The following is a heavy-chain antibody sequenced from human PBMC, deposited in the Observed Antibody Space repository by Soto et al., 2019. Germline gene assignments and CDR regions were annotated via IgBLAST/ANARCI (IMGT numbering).Heavy chain of an antibody. Sequence: GASVKVSCKASGYTFTGYYMHWVRQAPGQGLEWMGWINPNSGGTNYAQKYQGWVTMTRDTSISTAYIELSRLRSDDKAVYYCARDSLYYFDSSGYYYEGYYYYGMDVWGQGTTVTVSS. D-gene: IGHD3-22*01. J-gene: IGHJ6*02. V-gene: IGHV1-2*04. CDR3: ARDSLYYFDSSGYYYEGYYYYGMDV. CDR2: INPNSGGT. CDR1: GYTFTGYY.